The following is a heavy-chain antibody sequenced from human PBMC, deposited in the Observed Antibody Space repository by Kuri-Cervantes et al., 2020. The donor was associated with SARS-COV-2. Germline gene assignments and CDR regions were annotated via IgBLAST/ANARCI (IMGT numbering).Heavy chain of an antibody. V-gene: IGHV3-21*01. CDR1: GFTLSSFG. Sequence: GGSLRLSCAASGFTLSSFGMSWVRQAPGKGLEWVSSISSSTSYIYYEDSVKGRFTISRDNAKNSLYLQMNSLRAEDTAIYYCARDRSSNWFSTRVAFDIWGQGTMVTVSS. CDR3: ARDRSSNWFSTRVAFDI. D-gene: IGHD6-13*01. CDR2: ISSSTSYI. J-gene: IGHJ3*02.